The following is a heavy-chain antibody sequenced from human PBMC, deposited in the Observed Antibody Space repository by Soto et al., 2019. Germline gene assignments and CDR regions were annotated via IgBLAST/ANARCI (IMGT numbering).Heavy chain of an antibody. CDR1: GGSFSGYY. V-gene: IGHV4-59*01. CDR3: ARATLRHTAMVEDY. Sequence: SETLSLTCAVYGGSFSGYYWSWIRQPPGKGLEWIGYIYYSVSTNYNPSLKSRVTISVDTSKNQFSLKLSSVTAADTAVYYCARATLRHTAMVEDYWGQGTLVTVSS. D-gene: IGHD5-18*01. CDR2: IYYSVST. J-gene: IGHJ4*02.